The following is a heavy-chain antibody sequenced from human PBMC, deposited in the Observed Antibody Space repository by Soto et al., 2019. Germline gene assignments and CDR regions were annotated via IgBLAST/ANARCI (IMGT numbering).Heavy chain of an antibody. V-gene: IGHV1-46*01. Sequence: QVQLVQSGAEVKKPGASVKVSCKASGYTFSSYYMHWVRQAPGQGLEWMGIINPSGGRTSYAQKFKGRVTMTRDTSTSTVYMELSSLRSEDTAVYYCARGEVYSWEAGGMVADYWGQGTMVTVPS. J-gene: IGHJ4*02. CDR2: INPSGGRT. D-gene: IGHD3-10*01. CDR3: ARGEVYSWEAGGMVADY. CDR1: GYTFSSYY.